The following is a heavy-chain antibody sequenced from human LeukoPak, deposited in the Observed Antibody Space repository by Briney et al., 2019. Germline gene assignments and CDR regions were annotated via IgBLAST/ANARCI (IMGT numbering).Heavy chain of an antibody. D-gene: IGHD6-13*01. Sequence: GGSLRLSCAASGFTFSSYWMSWVRQAPGQGLEWVAKMKYEGEKNYYVDLLKGRFTISRDNEKNPLYLQMNSLRAEDTAVYYCARDIEAAGLFLDYWGQGSLVTVSS. V-gene: IGHV3-7*01. CDR2: MKYEGEKN. J-gene: IGHJ4*02. CDR1: GFTFSSYW. CDR3: ARDIEAAGLFLDY.